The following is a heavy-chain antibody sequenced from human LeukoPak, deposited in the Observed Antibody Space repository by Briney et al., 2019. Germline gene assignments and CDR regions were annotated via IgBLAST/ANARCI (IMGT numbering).Heavy chain of an antibody. CDR2: IYVTGTT. D-gene: IGHD4-17*01. V-gene: IGHV4-4*07. CDR1: GGSISTYY. Sequence: SETLSLTCPFSGGSISTYYSSWIGQPAGMGLEWIGRIYVTGTTNYNLSLKSRVTISINTSKMQFSLKLRSVTVEDTGVYYCARARLPYGPYFDSWGQGTLVTVSS. CDR3: ARARLPYGPYFDS. J-gene: IGHJ4*02.